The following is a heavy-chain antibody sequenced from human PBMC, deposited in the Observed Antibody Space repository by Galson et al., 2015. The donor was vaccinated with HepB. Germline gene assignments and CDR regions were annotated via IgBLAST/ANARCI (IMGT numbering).Heavy chain of an antibody. D-gene: IGHD3-3*01. Sequence: ETLSLTCAVSGGSISTSSWWTWVRQSPGEGLEWIGEIFHSGTTNYNPSLKSRGHISVDKSKNQFSLKLRSVTAADTAVYYCARFIRFLEWSGRRDLYYGMNFWGQGTTVTVSS. J-gene: IGHJ6*02. CDR3: ARFIRFLEWSGRRDLYYGMNF. V-gene: IGHV4-4*02. CDR1: GGSISTSSW. CDR2: IFHSGTT.